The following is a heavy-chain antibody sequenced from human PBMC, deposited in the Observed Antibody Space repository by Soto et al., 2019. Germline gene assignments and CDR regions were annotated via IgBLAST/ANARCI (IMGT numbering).Heavy chain of an antibody. CDR1: GYTFTSYG. Sequence: AXVKVSCKASGYTFTSYGIXWVRQAPGQGLEWMGWISANNGNTNFAQKLQGRVTMTTDTSTSTAYMELRSLTSDDTAVYYCARDRVAGIWGDAFDIWGQGTMVTVSS. V-gene: IGHV1-18*01. CDR2: ISANNGNT. CDR3: ARDRVAGIWGDAFDI. D-gene: IGHD3-16*01. J-gene: IGHJ3*02.